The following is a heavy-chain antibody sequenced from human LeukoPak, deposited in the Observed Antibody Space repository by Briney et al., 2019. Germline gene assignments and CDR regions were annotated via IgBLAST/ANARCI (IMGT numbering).Heavy chain of an antibody. J-gene: IGHJ4*02. Sequence: NPSETLSLTCTVSGYSISSGYYWGWIRQPPGKGLEWIGSIYHSGSTYYNPSLKSRVTISVDTSKNQFSLKLSSVTAADTAVYYCARLWYYDSSGYHFDYWGQGTLVTVSS. D-gene: IGHD3-22*01. CDR2: IYHSGST. V-gene: IGHV4-38-2*02. CDR1: GYSISSGYY. CDR3: ARLWYYDSSGYHFDY.